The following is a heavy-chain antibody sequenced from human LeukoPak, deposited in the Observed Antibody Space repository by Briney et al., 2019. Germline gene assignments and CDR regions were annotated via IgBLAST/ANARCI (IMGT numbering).Heavy chain of an antibody. CDR1: GFTFSDYY. Sequence: GGSLRLSCAASGFTFSDYYMSWIRQAPGKGLEWVSYISSSGSTIYYADSVKGRFTISRDNAKNSLYLQMNSLRAEDTAVYYCAKDLLLMMTFGGVVDYWGQGTLVTVSS. CDR2: ISSSGSTI. D-gene: IGHD3-16*01. J-gene: IGHJ4*02. CDR3: AKDLLLMMTFGGVVDY. V-gene: IGHV3-11*04.